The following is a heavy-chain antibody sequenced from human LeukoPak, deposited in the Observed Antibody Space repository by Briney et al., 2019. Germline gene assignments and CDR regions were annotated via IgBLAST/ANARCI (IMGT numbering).Heavy chain of an antibody. CDR2: VNPDSGDT. Sequence: EASVKLSCKTPGYTFTNYDINWVRQAAGQGLEWMGWVNPDSGDTGFAQKFQGRLTITANTSARIAYMEMSGLTSEDTAVYYCTRDWTYWGPGTLVAVSS. D-gene: IGHD1-1*01. J-gene: IGHJ4*02. V-gene: IGHV1-8*01. CDR1: GYTFTNYD. CDR3: TRDWTY.